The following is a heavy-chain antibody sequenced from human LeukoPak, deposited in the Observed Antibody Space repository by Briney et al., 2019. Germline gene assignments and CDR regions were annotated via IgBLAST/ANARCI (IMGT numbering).Heavy chain of an antibody. CDR1: GGSISSGGYY. V-gene: IGHV4-31*03. D-gene: IGHD2-15*01. J-gene: IGHJ4*02. CDR3: ARAWVVGGFDY. CDR2: IYYSGST. Sequence: SQTLSLTCTVSGGSISSGGYYWSWLRQHPGKGLEWIGYIYYSGSTYYNPSLKSRVTISVDTSKNQFSLKLSSVTAADTAVYYCARAWVVGGFDYWGQGTLVTVSS.